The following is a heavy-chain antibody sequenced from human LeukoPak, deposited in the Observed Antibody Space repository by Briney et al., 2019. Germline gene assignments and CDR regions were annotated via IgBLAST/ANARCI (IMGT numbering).Heavy chain of an antibody. CDR1: GYSISSGYY. J-gene: IGHJ3*02. CDR3: ARSLAFDI. Sequence: SETLSLTCIVSGYSISSGYYWGWIRQPPGKGLEWIGSIYHSGSTHSNPSLKSRVTISVGTSKNQFSLKLNSVTAADTAVYYCARSLAFDIWGQGTTVTVSS. V-gene: IGHV4-38-2*02. CDR2: IYHSGST.